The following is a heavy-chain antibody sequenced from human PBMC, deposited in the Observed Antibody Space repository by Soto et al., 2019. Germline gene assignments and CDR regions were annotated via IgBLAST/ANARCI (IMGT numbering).Heavy chain of an antibody. CDR3: ARRDCGWFGRWTDY. V-gene: IGHV4-34*01. CDR2: INHSGST. J-gene: IGHJ4*02. D-gene: IGHD6-19*01. CDR1: GGSFSGYY. Sequence: QVQLQQWGAGLLKPSETLSLTCAVYGGSFSGYYWSWIRQPPGKGLEWIGEINHSGSTNYNPSLKSLVTISVDTSKHQFSLQLSSVTAADTAVYSCARRDCGWFGRWTDYWGQGTLVTVSS.